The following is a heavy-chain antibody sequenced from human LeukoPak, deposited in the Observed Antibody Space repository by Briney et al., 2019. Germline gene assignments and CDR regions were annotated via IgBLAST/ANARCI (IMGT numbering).Heavy chain of an antibody. CDR3: ARHRRLGYCSGGSCYNFDY. V-gene: IGHV4-39*01. D-gene: IGHD2-15*01. CDR1: GGSISSSSYY. Sequence: SSETLSLTCTVSGGSISSSSYYWGWIRQPPGMGLEWLGSIYYSGSTYYNPSLKSQVTISVDTSKNQYSLKLSSVTAADTAVYYCARHRRLGYCSGGSCYNFDYWGQGTLVTVSS. J-gene: IGHJ4*02. CDR2: IYYSGST.